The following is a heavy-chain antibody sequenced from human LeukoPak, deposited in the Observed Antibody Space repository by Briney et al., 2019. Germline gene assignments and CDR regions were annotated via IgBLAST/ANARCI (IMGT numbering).Heavy chain of an antibody. CDR2: TYYRSRWYN. V-gene: IGHV6-1*01. Sequence: SQTLSLTCAISGDSVSSNSAAWNWFRQSPSRGLEWLGRTYYRSRWYNDYAVSVKSRITINPDTSKKQFSLQLNSVTPEDTAVYYCARFNSSSKWCDPWGQGTLVTVSS. CDR1: GDSVSSNSAA. D-gene: IGHD6-6*01. J-gene: IGHJ5*02. CDR3: ARFNSSSKWCDP.